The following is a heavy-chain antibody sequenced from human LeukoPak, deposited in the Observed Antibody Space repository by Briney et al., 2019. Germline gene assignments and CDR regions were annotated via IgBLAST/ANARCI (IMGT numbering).Heavy chain of an antibody. CDR3: TTYGSGRKFDY. Sequence: GGSLRLSCAASGFTFSNAWMSWVRQAPGKGLECVGRIESKTDGGTTDYAAPVKGRFTISRDDSTNTLYLQMNSLKSEDTAVYYCTTYGSGRKFDYWGQGILVTVSS. CDR2: IESKTDGGTT. V-gene: IGHV3-15*04. J-gene: IGHJ4*02. CDR1: GFTFSNAW. D-gene: IGHD3-10*01.